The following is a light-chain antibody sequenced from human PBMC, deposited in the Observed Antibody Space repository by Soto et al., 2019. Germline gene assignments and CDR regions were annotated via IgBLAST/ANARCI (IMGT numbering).Light chain of an antibody. Sequence: QSVLTQPASVSGSPGQSITISCPGTSSDVGDYDYVSWYQQHPGKAPKLMIYEVTYRPSGVSNRFSASKSGNTASLTISGLQAEDEADYYCSSYASSNTMVFGGGTKLTVL. CDR2: EVT. CDR1: SSDVGDYDY. CDR3: SSYASSNTMV. V-gene: IGLV2-14*01. J-gene: IGLJ2*01.